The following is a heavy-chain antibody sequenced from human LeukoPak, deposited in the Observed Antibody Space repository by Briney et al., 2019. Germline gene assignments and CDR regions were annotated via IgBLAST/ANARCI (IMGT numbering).Heavy chain of an antibody. J-gene: IGHJ4*02. Sequence: HPGGSLRLSCAASGFTFSSYSMNWVRQAPGKGLEWVSYISSSSSTIYYADSVKGRFTISRDNAKNSLYLQMNSLRAEDTAVYYCARDWGIVVVPAAIGYFDYWGQGTLVTVSS. CDR1: GFTFSSYS. CDR3: ARDWGIVVVPAAIGYFDY. CDR2: ISSSSSTI. D-gene: IGHD2-2*01. V-gene: IGHV3-48*04.